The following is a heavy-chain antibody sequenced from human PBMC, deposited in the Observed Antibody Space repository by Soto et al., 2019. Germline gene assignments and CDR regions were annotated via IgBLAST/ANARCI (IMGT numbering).Heavy chain of an antibody. CDR2: ISGTGGTT. CDR3: ATDPHYGSPVSRTMDV. J-gene: IGHJ6*02. V-gene: IGHV3-23*01. CDR1: GFTFNNYA. Sequence: GGSLRLSCAASGFTFNNYAMSWVRQAPGKGLEWVSLISGTGGTTYYADSVKGRFTISRDSSKNTLFLQMNSLRAEDTAAYYCATDPHYGSPVSRTMDVWGQGTTVTVSS. D-gene: IGHD6-13*01.